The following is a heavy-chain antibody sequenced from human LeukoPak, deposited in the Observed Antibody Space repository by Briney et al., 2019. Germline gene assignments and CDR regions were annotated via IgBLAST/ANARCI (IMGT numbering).Heavy chain of an antibody. CDR2: IRSKAYGGTT. CDR1: GFTFGGYA. CDR3: TRESTTWEYYYYYYYMDV. J-gene: IGHJ6*03. V-gene: IGHV3-49*04. Sequence: GGSLRLSCTASGFTFGGYATIWVRQAPGKGLEWVGFIRSKAYGGTTEYAASVKGRFTISIDDSKSIAYLQMNSLKTEDTAVYYCTRESTTWEYYYYYYYMDVWGKGTTVTVSS. D-gene: IGHD4-11*01.